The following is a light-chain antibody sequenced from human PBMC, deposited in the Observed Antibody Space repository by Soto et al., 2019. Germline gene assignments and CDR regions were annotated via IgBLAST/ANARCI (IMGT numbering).Light chain of an antibody. V-gene: IGLV2-14*01. Sequence: QSALTQPASVSGSPGQSITIPCPGTSSDVGGYNYVSWYQQHPGKAPKLMIYEVSNRPSGVSNRFSGSKSGNTASLTISGLQAEDEADYYCSSYTSSSLDVVFGGGTKLTVL. CDR3: SSYTSSSLDVV. J-gene: IGLJ2*01. CDR2: EVS. CDR1: SSDVGGYNY.